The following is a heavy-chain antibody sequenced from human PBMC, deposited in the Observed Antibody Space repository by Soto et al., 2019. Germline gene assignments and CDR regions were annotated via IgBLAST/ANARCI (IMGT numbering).Heavy chain of an antibody. CDR2: IYYSGST. CDR3: ARKSVGDNGDFEY. CDR1: VGSISSSSYY. Sequence: SETLSLTCTFSVGSISSSSYYCGWIRQPPWKGLEWIGSIYYSGSTYYNPSLKSRVTISVDTSKNQFSLKLSSVTAADTAVYYCARKSVGDNGDFEYWGQGTPVNVSS. V-gene: IGHV4-39*01. D-gene: IGHD1-26*01. J-gene: IGHJ4*02.